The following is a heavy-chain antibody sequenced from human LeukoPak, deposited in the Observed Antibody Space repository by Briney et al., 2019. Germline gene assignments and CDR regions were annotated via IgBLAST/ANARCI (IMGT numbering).Heavy chain of an antibody. V-gene: IGHV3-30*18. CDR2: ISYDGSNK. Sequence: GGSLRLSCAASGFTFSSYGMHWVRPAPGKGLEWVAVISYDGSNKYYADSVKGRFAISRDNSKNTLYLQMNSLRAEDTAVYYCAKDHGPFDYWGQGTLVTVSS. J-gene: IGHJ4*02. D-gene: IGHD2-8*01. CDR3: AKDHGPFDY. CDR1: GFTFSSYG.